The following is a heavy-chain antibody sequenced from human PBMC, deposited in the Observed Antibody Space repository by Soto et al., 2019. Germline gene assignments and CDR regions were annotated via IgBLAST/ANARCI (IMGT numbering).Heavy chain of an antibody. CDR1: GYTFTGYY. J-gene: IGHJ6*02. CDR2: INPNSGGT. Sequence: GASVKVSCKASGYTFTGYYMHWVRQAPGQGLEWMGWINPNSGGTNYAQKFQGWVTMTRDTSISTAYMELSRLRSDDTAVYYCARVAAGQTYYYYGMDVWGQGTTVTVSS. V-gene: IGHV1-2*04. D-gene: IGHD6-13*01. CDR3: ARVAAGQTYYYYGMDV.